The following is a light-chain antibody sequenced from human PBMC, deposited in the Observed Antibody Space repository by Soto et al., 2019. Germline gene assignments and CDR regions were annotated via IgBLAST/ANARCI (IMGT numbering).Light chain of an antibody. CDR2: KAS. J-gene: IGKJ4*01. Sequence: DIQMTQSPSTLSASVGDRVTITCRASQSISSWLAWYQQKPGKAPKLLINKASILESGVSSRFSGSGSGTEFTLTISSLQPDDLATYYCQQYTSTSLLTFGGGTKVDIK. V-gene: IGKV1-5*03. CDR3: QQYTSTSLLT. CDR1: QSISSW.